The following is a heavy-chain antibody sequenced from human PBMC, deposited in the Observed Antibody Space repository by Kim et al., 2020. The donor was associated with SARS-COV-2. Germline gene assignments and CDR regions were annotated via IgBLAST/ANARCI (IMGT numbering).Heavy chain of an antibody. CDR2: INHSGSA. CDR1: GGSFSGYY. Sequence: SETLSLTCAVYGGSFSGYYWSWVRQPPGQGLEWVGEINHSGSANYNPSLKSRVTITVDTSTNQFPLTLSCVTDADTAVYYCVRGTRRWRSCHYYYYVDVWGKGTTVTVSS. CDR3: VRGTRRWRSCHYYYYVDV. J-gene: IGHJ6*03. D-gene: IGHD2-21*01. V-gene: IGHV4-34*01.